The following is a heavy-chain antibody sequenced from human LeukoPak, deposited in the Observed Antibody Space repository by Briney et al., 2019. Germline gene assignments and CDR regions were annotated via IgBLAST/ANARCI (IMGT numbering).Heavy chain of an antibody. V-gene: IGHV3-30*18. J-gene: IGHJ4*02. CDR3: AKDPYGGVAAAGTHIDY. CDR1: GFTFSSYG. D-gene: IGHD6-13*01. CDR2: ISYDGSNK. Sequence: GRSLRLSCAASGFTFSSYGMHWVRQAPGKGLEWVAVISYDGSNKYYADSVKGRFTIPRDNSKNTLYLQMNSLRAEDTAVYYCAKDPYGGVAAAGTHIDYWGQGTLVTVSS.